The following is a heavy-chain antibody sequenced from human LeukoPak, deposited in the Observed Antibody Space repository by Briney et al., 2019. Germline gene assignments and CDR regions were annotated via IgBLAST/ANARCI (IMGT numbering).Heavy chain of an antibody. D-gene: IGHD3-10*02. Sequence: GRSLRLSCAASGFTFSSYAMHWVRQAPGKGLEWVAVISYDGSNKYYADSVKGRFTISRDNSKNTLYLQMNSLRAEDTAVYYCARDIGDVRGVISAHWGQGTLVTVSS. CDR2: ISYDGSNK. CDR1: GFTFSSYA. J-gene: IGHJ4*02. V-gene: IGHV3-30*04. CDR3: ARDIGDVRGVISAH.